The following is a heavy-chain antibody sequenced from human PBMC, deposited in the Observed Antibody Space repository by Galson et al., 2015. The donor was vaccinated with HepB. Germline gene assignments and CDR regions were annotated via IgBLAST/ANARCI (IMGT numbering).Heavy chain of an antibody. CDR2: ISSSSSII. D-gene: IGHD4-17*01. CDR1: GFTFTSYS. V-gene: IGHV3-48*02. J-gene: IGHJ4*02. Sequence: SLRLSCAASGFTFTSYSMNWVRRAPGKGLEWVSYISSSSSIIYYADSVKGRSTISRDNAKNSLYLQMNSLRDEDTAVYYCARDRYGDYIFDSWGQGTLVTVSS. CDR3: ARDRYGDYIFDS.